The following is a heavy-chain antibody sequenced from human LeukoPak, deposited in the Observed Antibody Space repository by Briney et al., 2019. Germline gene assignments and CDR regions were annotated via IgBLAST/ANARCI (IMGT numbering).Heavy chain of an antibody. CDR1: GFTFSDYY. CDR2: ISNSGGTI. V-gene: IGHV3-11*01. D-gene: IGHD4-11*01. J-gene: IGHJ4*02. CDR3: ARRYSNSFDY. Sequence: PGGSLRLSCAASGFTFSDYYMTWIRQAPGKGLEWVSYISNSGGTIYYTDSVKGRFTISRDNAENSLYLQMNSLRAEDTAVYYCARRYSNSFDYWGQGTLVTVSS.